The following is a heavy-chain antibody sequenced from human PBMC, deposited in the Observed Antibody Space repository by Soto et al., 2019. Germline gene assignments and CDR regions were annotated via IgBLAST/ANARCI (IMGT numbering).Heavy chain of an antibody. D-gene: IGHD6-25*01. CDR3: ASEAAIAWTGFDA. CDR2: VNPKSGGT. J-gene: IGHJ5*02. V-gene: IGHV1-2*04. CDR1: GYTFTGYY. Sequence: ASVKVSCKASGYTFTGYYMHWVRQAPGQGLEGVGWVNPKSGGTNSAQKFQGWVTMTRDRSISTAYLEQSRLRSAATAVYYCASEAAIAWTGFDAWGQGTLVTVSS.